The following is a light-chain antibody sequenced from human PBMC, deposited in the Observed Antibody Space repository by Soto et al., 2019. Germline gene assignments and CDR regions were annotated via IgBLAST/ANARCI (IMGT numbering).Light chain of an antibody. CDR1: QSVSSSY. Sequence: IVLPQSPGTLSWSAGESTTLSCRASQSVSSSYLAWYQQKPGQAPRLLIYGASNRATGIPDRFSASGAGTDVNRTSSRLEPADLAVYYCQQYGSSPRTFGQGTKVDIK. CDR2: GAS. J-gene: IGKJ1*01. CDR3: QQYGSSPRT. V-gene: IGKV3-20*01.